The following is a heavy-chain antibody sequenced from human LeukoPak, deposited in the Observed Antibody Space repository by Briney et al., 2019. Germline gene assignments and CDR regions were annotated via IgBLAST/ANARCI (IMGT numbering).Heavy chain of an antibody. J-gene: IGHJ4*02. CDR3: ATGDYGVHGDY. D-gene: IGHD4/OR15-4a*01. V-gene: IGHV3-64D*06. CDR1: GFTFNRFY. Sequence: GGSLRLSCSASGFTFNRFYLHWVRQAPGKGLEFVSHISSNGATTYYADSVKGRFTISRDNSKNTLYLQMSSLRADDTAVYYCATGDYGVHGDYWGQGILVTVSS. CDR2: ISSNGATT.